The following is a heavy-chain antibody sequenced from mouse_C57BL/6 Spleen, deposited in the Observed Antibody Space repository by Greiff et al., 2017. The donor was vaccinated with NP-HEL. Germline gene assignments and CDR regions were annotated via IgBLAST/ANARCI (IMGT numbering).Heavy chain of an antibody. CDR3: ASSTVVEWYFDV. D-gene: IGHD1-1*01. Sequence: QVQLQQPGAELVKPGASVKLSCKASGYTFTSYWMHWVKQRPGQGLEWIGMIHPNSGSTNYNEKFKSKATLTVDKSSSTAYMQLSSLTSEDSAVYYCASSTVVEWYFDVWGTGTTVTVSS. CDR1: GYTFTSYW. CDR2: IHPNSGST. J-gene: IGHJ1*03. V-gene: IGHV1-64*01.